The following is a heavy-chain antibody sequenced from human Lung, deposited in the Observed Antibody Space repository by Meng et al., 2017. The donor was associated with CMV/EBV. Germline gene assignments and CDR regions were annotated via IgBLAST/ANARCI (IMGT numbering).Heavy chain of an antibody. CDR2: INPNSGGT. D-gene: IGHD6-13*01. Sequence: ASVKVSCKASGYTFTGYYMHWVRQAPGQGLEWMGWINPNSGGTNYAQKFQGRVTMTRDTSISTAYMELSRVKSDDTAVYYCARDGLELTQQLVPYGMDVWXQGTTVXVSS. CDR3: ARDGLELTQQLVPYGMDV. CDR1: GYTFTGYY. V-gene: IGHV1-2*02. J-gene: IGHJ6*02.